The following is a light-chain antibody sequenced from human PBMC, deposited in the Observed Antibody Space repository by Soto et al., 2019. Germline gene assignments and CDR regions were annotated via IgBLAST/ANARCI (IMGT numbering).Light chain of an antibody. CDR1: SSNIGNEY. J-gene: IGLJ2*01. CDR3: ATWDSSLSGVV. CDR2: DNN. V-gene: IGLV1-51*01. Sequence: QSVLTQPPSVSEAPGQKVTISCSGSSSNIGNEYVSWYQHLPGTAPKLVIYDNNKRPSGIPDRFSGSKSGTSATLDITGPQTGDEAEYYCATWDSSLSGVVFGGGTKLTVL.